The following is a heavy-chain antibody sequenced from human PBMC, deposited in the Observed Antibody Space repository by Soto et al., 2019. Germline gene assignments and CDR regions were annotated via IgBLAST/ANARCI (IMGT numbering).Heavy chain of an antibody. Sequence: SETLSLTCTVSGGSISSGDYYWSWIRQPPGKGLEWIGYIYYSGSTYYNPSLKSRVTISVDTSKNQFSLKLSSVTAADTAVYYCARSPLQGLRSNRNWFDPWGQGTLVTVS. J-gene: IGHJ5*02. V-gene: IGHV4-30-4*01. CDR3: ARSPLQGLRSNRNWFDP. CDR2: IYYSGST. CDR1: GGSISSGDYY. D-gene: IGHD6-25*01.